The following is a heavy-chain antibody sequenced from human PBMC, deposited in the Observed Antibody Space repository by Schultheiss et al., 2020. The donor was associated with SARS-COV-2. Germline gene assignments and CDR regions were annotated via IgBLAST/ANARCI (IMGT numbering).Heavy chain of an antibody. Sequence: GGSLRLSCEASGFTFSNNAMSWVRQAPGKGLEWVSAITGPGESSYFADSVKGRFTISRDNSKNTLYLQMNSLRAEDTAVYYCARDCSSTSCYRYYYYGMDVWGQGTTVTVSS. CDR3: ARDCSSTSCYRYYYYGMDV. CDR1: GFTFSNNA. J-gene: IGHJ6*02. D-gene: IGHD2-2*01. V-gene: IGHV3-23*01. CDR2: ITGPGESS.